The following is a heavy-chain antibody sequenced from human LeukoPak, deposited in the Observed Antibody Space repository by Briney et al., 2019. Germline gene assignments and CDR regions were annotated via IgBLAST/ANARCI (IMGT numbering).Heavy chain of an antibody. V-gene: IGHV3-7*01. D-gene: IGHD3-10*01. CDR1: GVVSGHSW. CDR3: VRNGGSLDY. CDR2: IDQDGSAK. Sequence: GGSLRLSCEASGVVSGHSWMSWVRQAPGKGLEWVANIDQDGSAKNYVDSVKGRFSISRDNAKNSLILQMNSLRDEDTAVYYCVRNGGSLDYWGQGTLVTVSS. J-gene: IGHJ4*02.